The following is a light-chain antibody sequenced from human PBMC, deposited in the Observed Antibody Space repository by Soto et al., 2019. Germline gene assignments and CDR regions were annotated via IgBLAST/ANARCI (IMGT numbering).Light chain of an antibody. J-gene: IGKJ3*01. Sequence: EIVLTQSPGTLSLSPGERATLSCRASQSVSSSYLAWYQQKPGQTPRLLFYGASSRATGIPDRFSGSGSGTAFTLTISRREPEDFAVYYCQQYGSSPFTFGPGTKVDIK. V-gene: IGKV3-20*01. CDR1: QSVSSSY. CDR3: QQYGSSPFT. CDR2: GAS.